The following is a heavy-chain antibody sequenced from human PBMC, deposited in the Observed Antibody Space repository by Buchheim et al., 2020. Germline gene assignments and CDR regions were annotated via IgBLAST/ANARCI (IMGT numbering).Heavy chain of an antibody. D-gene: IGHD1-20*01. J-gene: IGHJ5*02. CDR1: GYTFTGYY. CDR2: INPNSGGP. V-gene: IGHV1-2*04. CDR3: ARGTNWNDLWFDP. Sequence: QVQLVQSGAEVKKPGASVKVSCKASGYTFTGYYMHWVRQAPGQGLEWMGWINPNSGGPNYAQKFQGWVTMTRDTSLSTAYMELSRLRSDDTAVYYCARGTNWNDLWFDPWGQGTL.